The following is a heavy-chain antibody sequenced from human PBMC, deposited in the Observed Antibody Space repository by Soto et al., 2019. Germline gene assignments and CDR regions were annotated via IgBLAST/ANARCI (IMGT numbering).Heavy chain of an antibody. V-gene: IGHV3-23*01. D-gene: IGHD5-18*01. Sequence: PWGSLRLSCAASGFTFSSYAMSWGRQAPGKGLEWVSAISGSGGSTYYADSVKGRFTISRDNSKNTLYLQMNSLRAEDTAVYYCAKDRTWIQLWLRPLYFDCWGQGTLVTVSS. CDR3: AKDRTWIQLWLRPLYFDC. J-gene: IGHJ4*02. CDR1: GFTFSSYA. CDR2: ISGSGGST.